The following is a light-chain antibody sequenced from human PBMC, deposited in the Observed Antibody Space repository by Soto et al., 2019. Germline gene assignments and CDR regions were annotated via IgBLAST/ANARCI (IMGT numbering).Light chain of an antibody. CDR2: GAS. CDR3: QQYVSSPWA. V-gene: IGKV3-20*01. CDR1: QSVSSSS. J-gene: IGKJ1*01. Sequence: EIVLTQSPGTLSLSPGERATLSCRASQSVSSSSLAWYQQKPGQAPRLLIYGASNRATGIPDRFSGSGSGTDFTLTISRLEPEDFAVYYCQQYVSSPWAFGQGTKVEIE.